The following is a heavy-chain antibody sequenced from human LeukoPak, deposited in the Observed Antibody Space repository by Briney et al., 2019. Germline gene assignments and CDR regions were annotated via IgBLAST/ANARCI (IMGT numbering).Heavy chain of an antibody. CDR1: GFTFSTYT. CDR2: ITSSGNYK. V-gene: IGHV3-21*01. D-gene: IGHD1-14*01. J-gene: IGHJ3*02. CDR3: ARVDHTEAFET. Sequence: AGGSLRLSYAASGFTFSTYTMNWVRQAPGKGLEWVSSITSSGNYKYYGDPVKGRFTISRDNAKNSLYLEMNSLRVEDTAVYYCARVDHTEAFETWGQGTVVTVS.